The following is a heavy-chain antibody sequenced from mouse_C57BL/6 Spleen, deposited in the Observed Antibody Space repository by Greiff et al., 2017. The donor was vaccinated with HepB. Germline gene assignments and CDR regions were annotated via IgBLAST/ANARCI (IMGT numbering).Heavy chain of an antibody. CDR2: IYPGSGST. Sequence: QVQLKQPGAELVKPGASVKMSCKASGYTFTSYWITWVKQRPGQGLEWIGDIYPGSGSTNYNEKFKSKATLTVDTSSSTAYMQLSSLTSEDSAVYYCAITTTVVSYYYAMDYWGQGTSVTVSS. CDR3: AITTTVVSYYYAMDY. D-gene: IGHD1-1*01. CDR1: GYTFTSYW. V-gene: IGHV1-55*01. J-gene: IGHJ4*01.